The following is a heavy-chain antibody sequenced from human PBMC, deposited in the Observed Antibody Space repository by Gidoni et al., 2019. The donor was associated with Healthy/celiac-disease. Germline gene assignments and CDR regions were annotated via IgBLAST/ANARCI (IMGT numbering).Heavy chain of an antibody. CDR3: ARGGRFYYGSGGDY. CDR1: GFTFSDHY. V-gene: IGHV3-72*01. CDR2: TRNKANSYTT. D-gene: IGHD3-10*01. J-gene: IGHJ4*02. Sequence: EVQLVESGGGLVQPGGSLRLSCAASGFTFSDHYMDWVRQAPGKGLEWVGRTRNKANSYTTEYAASVKGRFTISRDDSKNSLYLQMNSLKTEDTAVYYCARGGRFYYGSGGDYWGQGTLVTVSS.